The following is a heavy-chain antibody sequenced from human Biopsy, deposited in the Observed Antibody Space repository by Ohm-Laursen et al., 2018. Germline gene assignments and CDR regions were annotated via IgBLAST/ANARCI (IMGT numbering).Heavy chain of an antibody. D-gene: IGHD6-19*01. V-gene: IGHV4-39*07. CDR2: IYYSGNT. J-gene: IGHJ6*02. Sequence: GTLSLTCTVSGGSISDSTYHWGWIRQSPGKGLEWIGNIYYSGNTDYSPSLKSRVTISVDTSNNQFSLKLNSVTAADTAVYYCARATNSIGWPYYYFYGMDVWGQGATVTVSS. CDR3: ARATNSIGWPYYYFYGMDV. CDR1: GGSISDSTYH.